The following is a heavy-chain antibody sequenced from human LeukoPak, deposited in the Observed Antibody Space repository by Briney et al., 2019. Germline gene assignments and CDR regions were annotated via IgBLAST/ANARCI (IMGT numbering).Heavy chain of an antibody. CDR1: GGSFSGYY. CDR3: ASNEYCSGGSCHDY. V-gene: IGHV4-34*01. J-gene: IGHJ4*02. Sequence: KSSGTLSLTCAVYGGSFSGYYWSWIRQPPGKGLEWIGEIDHSGSTNYNPSLKSRVTISVDKSKNQFSLKLSSVTAADTAVYYCASNEYCSGGSCHDYWGQGTLVTVSS. CDR2: IDHSGST. D-gene: IGHD2-15*01.